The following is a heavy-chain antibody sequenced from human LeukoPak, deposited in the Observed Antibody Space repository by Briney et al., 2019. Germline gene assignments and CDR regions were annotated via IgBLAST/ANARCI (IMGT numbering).Heavy chain of an antibody. CDR1: GGSFSGYY. D-gene: IGHD2-2*02. V-gene: IGHV4-34*01. CDR2: INHSGST. CDR3: ARLSICSSTSCYSRFPYYYYYMDV. J-gene: IGHJ6*03. Sequence: SETLSLTCAVYGGSFSGYYWSWIRQPPGKGLEWIGEINHSGSTNYNPSLKSRVTISVDTSKNQFSLKLSSVTAADTAVYYCARLSICSSTSCYSRFPYYYYYMDVWGKGTTVTASS.